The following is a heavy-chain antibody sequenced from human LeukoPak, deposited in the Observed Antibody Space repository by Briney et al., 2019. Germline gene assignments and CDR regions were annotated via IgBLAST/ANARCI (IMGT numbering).Heavy chain of an antibody. Sequence: SVKVSCKASGGTFSSYAISWVRQAPGQGLEWMGGIIPIFGTANYAQKFQGRVTITADESTSTAYMELSSLRSEDTAVYYCARETGGIAARPDAFDIWGQGTMVTVSS. D-gene: IGHD6-6*01. CDR3: ARETGGIAARPDAFDI. J-gene: IGHJ3*02. CDR1: GGTFSSYA. V-gene: IGHV1-69*13. CDR2: IIPIFGTA.